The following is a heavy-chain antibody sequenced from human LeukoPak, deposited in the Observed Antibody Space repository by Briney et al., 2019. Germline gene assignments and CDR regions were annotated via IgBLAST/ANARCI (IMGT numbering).Heavy chain of an antibody. V-gene: IGHV4-39*07. Sequence: SETLSLTCTVSGGSISSSSYYWGWIRQPPGKGLEWIGSIYYSGSTNYNPSLKSRVTISVDTSKNQFSLKLSSVTAADTAVYYCARDRGIAVAGLYYYYGMDVWGQGTTVTVSS. CDR1: GGSISSSSYY. CDR2: IYYSGST. D-gene: IGHD6-19*01. CDR3: ARDRGIAVAGLYYYYGMDV. J-gene: IGHJ6*02.